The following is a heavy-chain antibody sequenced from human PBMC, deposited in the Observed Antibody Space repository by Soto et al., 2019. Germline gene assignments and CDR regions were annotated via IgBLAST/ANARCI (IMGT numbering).Heavy chain of an antibody. V-gene: IGHV3-53*02. J-gene: IGHJ4*02. CDR1: GFTVSSNY. CDR3: ARLYYYDSSGYYYFDY. CDR2: IYSGGST. D-gene: IGHD3-22*01. Sequence: EVQLVETGGGLIQPGGSLRLSCAASGFTVSSNYMSWVRQAPGKGLEWVSVIYSGGSTYYADSVKGRFTISRDNSKNTMYLQMNSLSAEDTAVYYCARLYYYDSSGYYYFDYWGQGTLVTVSS.